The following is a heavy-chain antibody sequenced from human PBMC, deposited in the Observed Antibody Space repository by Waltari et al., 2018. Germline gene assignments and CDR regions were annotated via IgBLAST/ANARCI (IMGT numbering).Heavy chain of an antibody. D-gene: IGHD2-2*02. CDR3: ARLDGEFCSSTSCYTVDYYMDV. J-gene: IGHJ6*03. V-gene: IGHV5-51*01. CDR2: IYPGDSDT. CDR1: GYSFTSYW. Sequence: EVQLVQSGAEVKKPGESLKISCKGSGYSFTSYWIGWVRQMPGKGLEWMGIIYPGDSDTRYSPSCPGQVTISADKSISTAYLQWSSLKASDTAMYYCARLDGEFCSSTSCYTVDYYMDVWGKGTTVTISS.